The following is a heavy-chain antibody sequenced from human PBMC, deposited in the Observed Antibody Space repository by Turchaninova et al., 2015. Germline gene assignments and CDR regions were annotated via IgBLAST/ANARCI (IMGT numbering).Heavy chain of an antibody. J-gene: IGHJ5*02. V-gene: IGHV1-18*01. CDR3: AKEGGVXGSSXX. CDR2: NSTYNNNK. D-gene: IGHD3-16*01. CDR1: GYDFHRYG. Sequence: VQLEQSGPEVKKPGASVKVSCKASGYDFHRYGISWVRQAPGQGLEWVGWNSTYNNNKHYGQRXXXILXXPTDXARAMXXMGXXXLTSEDTXXXYGAKEGGVXGSSXXWGQGTLVTXSS.